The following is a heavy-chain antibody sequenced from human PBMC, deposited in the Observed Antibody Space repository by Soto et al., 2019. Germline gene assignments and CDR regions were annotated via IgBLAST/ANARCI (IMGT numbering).Heavy chain of an antibody. CDR2: ISYDGSNK. CDR3: ATRPNVRSGIFGVVNDY. J-gene: IGHJ4*02. CDR1: GFTFSSYA. D-gene: IGHD3-3*01. V-gene: IGHV3-30-3*01. Sequence: QVQLVESGGGVVQPGRSLRLSCAASGFTFSSYAMHWVRQAPGKGLEWVAVISYDGSNKYYADSVKGRFTISRDNSKNKLYLQMNSLRAEDTAVYYCATRPNVRSGIFGVVNDYWGQGTLVTVSS.